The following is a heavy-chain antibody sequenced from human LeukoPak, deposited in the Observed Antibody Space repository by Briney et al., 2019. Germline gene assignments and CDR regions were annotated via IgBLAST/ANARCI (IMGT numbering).Heavy chain of an antibody. CDR2: IIPIFGTA. J-gene: IGHJ3*02. CDR3: ARDPHYGDYAFDI. CDR1: GGTFSSYA. Sequence: SVKVSCKASGGTFSSYAISWVRQAPGQGLEWMGGIIPIFGTADYAQKFQGRVTITADESTSTAYRELSSLRSEDTAVYYCARDPHYGDYAFDIWGQGTMVTVSS. V-gene: IGHV1-69*13. D-gene: IGHD4-17*01.